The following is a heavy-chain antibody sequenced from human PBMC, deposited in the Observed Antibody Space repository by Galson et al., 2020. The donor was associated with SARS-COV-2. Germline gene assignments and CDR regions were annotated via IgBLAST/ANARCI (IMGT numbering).Heavy chain of an antibody. J-gene: IGHJ4*02. CDR3: WVRGASLWYYFDY. CDR1: GFTVSSNY. V-gene: IGHV3-66*01. Sequence: GGSLRLSCAASGFTVSSNYMSWVRQAPGKGLEWVSVIYSGGSTYYADSVKGRFTISRDNSKNTLYLQMNSLRAEDTAVYYCWVRGASLWYYFDYWGQGTLVTVSS. D-gene: IGHD3-10*01. CDR2: IYSGGST.